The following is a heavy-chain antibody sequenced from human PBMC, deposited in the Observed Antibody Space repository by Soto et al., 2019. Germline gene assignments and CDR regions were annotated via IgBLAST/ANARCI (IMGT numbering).Heavy chain of an antibody. CDR1: GFSFSTYG. J-gene: IGHJ4*02. Sequence: GGSLRLSCAASGFSFSTYGMHWVRQAPGKGLECVAVIWFDGSNKQYADSVKGRFTISRDNSKNTLYLQMNSLIVEDTAVYYCARDNSDSGGYYYFDYWGQGTLVTVSS. CDR3: ARDNSDSGGYYYFDY. D-gene: IGHD3-22*01. CDR2: IWFDGSNK. V-gene: IGHV3-33*01.